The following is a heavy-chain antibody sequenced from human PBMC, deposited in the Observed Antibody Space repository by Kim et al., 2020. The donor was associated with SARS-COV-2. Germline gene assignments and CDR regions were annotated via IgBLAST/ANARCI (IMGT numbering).Heavy chain of an antibody. CDR3: ARDFRQEYCSGGSCYGRGYYYYGMDV. CDR2: IYYSGST. V-gene: IGHV4-31*03. Sequence: SETLSLTCTVSGGSISSGGYYWSWIRQHPGKGLEWIGYIYYSGSTYYNPSLKSRVTISVDTSKNQFSLKLSSVTAADTAVYYCARDFRQEYCSGGSCYGRGYYYYGMDVWGQGTTVTVSS. D-gene: IGHD2-15*01. CDR1: GGSISSGGYY. J-gene: IGHJ6*02.